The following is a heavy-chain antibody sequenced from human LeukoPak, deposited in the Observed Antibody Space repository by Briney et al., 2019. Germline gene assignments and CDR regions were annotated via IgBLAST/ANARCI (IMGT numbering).Heavy chain of an antibody. Sequence: GGSLRLSCEASGFIFSNYWMSWVRQAPGKGLEWVANIKQDGSVKNYVDSMEGRFIISRDNAKNLLYLQMNGLGAEDTAVYYCVRTSRSISSDYWGQGTQVTVSS. CDR2: IKQDGSVK. D-gene: IGHD3-3*02. CDR1: GFIFSNYW. CDR3: VRTSRSISSDY. V-gene: IGHV3-7*01. J-gene: IGHJ4*02.